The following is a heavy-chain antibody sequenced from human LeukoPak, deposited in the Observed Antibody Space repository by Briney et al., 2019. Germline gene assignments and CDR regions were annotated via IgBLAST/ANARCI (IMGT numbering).Heavy chain of an antibody. V-gene: IGHV4-59*01. CDR2: IYYSGST. Sequence: SETLSLTCTVSGGSISSYYWSWIRQPPGKGLEWIGYIYYSGSTNYNPSLKSRVTIPVDTSKNQFSLKLSSVTAADTAVYYCARATSKSGYYHYWGQGTLVTVSS. CDR3: ARATSKSGYYHY. CDR1: GGSISSYY. J-gene: IGHJ4*02. D-gene: IGHD3-22*01.